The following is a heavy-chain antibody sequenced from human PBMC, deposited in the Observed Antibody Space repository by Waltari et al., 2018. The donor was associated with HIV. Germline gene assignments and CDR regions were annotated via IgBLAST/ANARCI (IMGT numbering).Heavy chain of an antibody. V-gene: IGHV1-3*01. CDR2: FNVGSMFG. CDR3: AAGSDWLVNVLEI. CDR1: GINCNNNP. D-gene: IGHD6-19*01. J-gene: IGHJ4*02. Sequence: QVQLVQSGAEGKKPGAAVKVYGGGRGINCNNNPVHWMRQAPGQGLEWLGSFNVGSMFGRYSPMFQGRVNFTRDTSETTVFMELRSLKSEDTAVYFCAAGSDWLVNVLEIWGQGTLVTVSS.